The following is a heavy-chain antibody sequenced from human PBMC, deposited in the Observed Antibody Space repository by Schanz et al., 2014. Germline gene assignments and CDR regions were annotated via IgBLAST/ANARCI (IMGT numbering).Heavy chain of an antibody. CDR3: VTDSFFAFDY. J-gene: IGHJ4*02. V-gene: IGHV3-9*02. Sequence: EVQVVESGGGLVQPGGSLRLSCTASGFNSDDYAMHWVRQAPGKGLEWVSNIPWNGAAIGYAGSVRGRFTMSRDNAKNSGFLQMNSLRAEDTAVYYCVTDSFFAFDYWGQGTLVTVSS. D-gene: IGHD3-3*01. CDR1: GFNSDDYA. CDR2: IPWNGAAI.